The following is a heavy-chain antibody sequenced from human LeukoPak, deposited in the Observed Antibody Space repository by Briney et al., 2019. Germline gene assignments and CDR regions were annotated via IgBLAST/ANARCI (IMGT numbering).Heavy chain of an antibody. V-gene: IGHV1-69*06. CDR1: GGTFSSYA. CDR2: IIPIFGTA. J-gene: IGHJ5*02. D-gene: IGHD3-22*01. CDR3: ARSYYYDSSGWFDP. Sequence: GASVKVSCKASGGTFSSYAISWVRQAPGQGLEWMGRIIPIFGTANYAQKFQGRVTITADKSTSTAYMELSSLRSEDTAVYYCARSYYYDSSGWFDPWGQGTLVTVSS.